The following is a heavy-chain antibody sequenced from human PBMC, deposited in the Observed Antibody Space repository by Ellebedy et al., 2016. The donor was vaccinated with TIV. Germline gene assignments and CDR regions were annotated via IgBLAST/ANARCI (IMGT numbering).Heavy chain of an antibody. J-gene: IGHJ4*02. CDR1: GFIFSSYW. CDR2: INSGGSDT. D-gene: IGHD2-15*01. CDR3: VRDHGAGWYYFED. Sequence: GGSLRLSCAASGFIFSSYWMHWVRQAPGKGPVWISRINSGGSDTTYADSVKGRFTISRDNANNTLFLQMNSLRGDDTAVCYCVRDHGAGWYYFEDWGRGTLVTVSS. V-gene: IGHV3-74*01.